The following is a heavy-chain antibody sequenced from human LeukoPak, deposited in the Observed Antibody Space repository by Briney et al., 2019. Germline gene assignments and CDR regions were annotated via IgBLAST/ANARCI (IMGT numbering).Heavy chain of an antibody. J-gene: IGHJ4*02. CDR3: AKYAGYCRGGSCYWIDY. CDR1: GFTFSSYA. V-gene: IGHV3-23*01. D-gene: IGHD2-15*01. CDR2: ISGSGGST. Sequence: GGSLGLSCAASGFTFSSYAMSWVRQAPGKGLEWVSVISGSGGSTYYADSVKGRFTISRDNSKNTLYLQMNSLRAADTAVYYCAKYAGYCRGGSCYWIDYWGQGTLVTVSS.